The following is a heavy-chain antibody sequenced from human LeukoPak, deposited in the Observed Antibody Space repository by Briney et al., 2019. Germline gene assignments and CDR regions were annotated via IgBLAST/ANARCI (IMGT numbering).Heavy chain of an antibody. CDR2: IYHSGST. CDR1: GGSISSGGYS. Sequence: SQTLSLTCAVSGGSISSGGYSWSWIRQPPGKSLEWIGYIYHSGSTYYNPSLKSRVTMSVDRSKNQFSLKLASVTAADTAVYYCVRGNDILTRSGRIFDYWGQGTLVTVSS. CDR3: VRGNDILTRSGRIFDY. V-gene: IGHV4-30-2*01. D-gene: IGHD3-9*01. J-gene: IGHJ4*02.